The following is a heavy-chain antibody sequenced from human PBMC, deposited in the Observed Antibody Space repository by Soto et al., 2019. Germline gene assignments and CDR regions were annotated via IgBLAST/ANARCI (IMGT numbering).Heavy chain of an antibody. Sequence: GSLRLSCAASGFTFSSYAMHWVRQAPGKGLEWVAVISYDGSNKYYADSVKGRFTISRDNSKNTLYLQMNSLRAEDTAVYYCARAPRWLVLTSPFDYWGQGTLVTVSS. D-gene: IGHD6-19*01. J-gene: IGHJ4*02. CDR1: GFTFSSYA. V-gene: IGHV3-30-3*01. CDR3: ARAPRWLVLTSPFDY. CDR2: ISYDGSNK.